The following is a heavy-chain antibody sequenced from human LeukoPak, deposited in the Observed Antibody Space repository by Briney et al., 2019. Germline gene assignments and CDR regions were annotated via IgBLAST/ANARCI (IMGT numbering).Heavy chain of an antibody. CDR3: ARGLRGISSGYSNFDY. V-gene: IGHV1-18*01. Sequence: ASVKVSCKASGYMFSRYGISWVRQAPGQGLEWMGWISGYNGKTKYAQKFQGRVTMTRDTSISTAYMELNRLRSDDTAVYYCARGLRGISSGYSNFDYWGQGTLVTVSS. CDR1: GYMFSRYG. D-gene: IGHD3-22*01. J-gene: IGHJ4*02. CDR2: ISGYNGKT.